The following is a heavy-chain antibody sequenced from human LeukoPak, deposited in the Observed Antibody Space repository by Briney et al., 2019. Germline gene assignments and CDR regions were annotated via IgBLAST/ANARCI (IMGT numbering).Heavy chain of an antibody. CDR2: ISSSSRTI. CDR1: GFTFSSYS. J-gene: IGHJ4*02. D-gene: IGHD5-18*01. Sequence: GGSLRLSCAASGFTFSSYSMKWVRQAPGKGLEWVSYISSSSRTIYYADSVKGRFTISRDNSKNTLYLQMNSLRAEDTAVYYCASWIQLWLLWGQGTLVTVSS. CDR3: ASWIQLWLL. V-gene: IGHV3-48*01.